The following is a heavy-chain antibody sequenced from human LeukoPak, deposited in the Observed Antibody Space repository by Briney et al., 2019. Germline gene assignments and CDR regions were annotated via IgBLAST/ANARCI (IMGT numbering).Heavy chain of an antibody. CDR2: ISYDGSNK. V-gene: IGHV3-30*01. D-gene: IGHD3-22*01. CDR1: GFTFSSYA. J-gene: IGHJ6*03. CDR3: ARDTPYDSSGYYPEGNYYYYYYMDV. Sequence: PGWSLRLSCAASGFTFSSYAMHWVRQAPGKGLEWVAVISYDGSNKYYADSVKGRFTISRDNSKNTLYLQMNSLRAEDTAVYYCARDTPYDSSGYYPEGNYYYYYYMDVWGKGTTVTVSS.